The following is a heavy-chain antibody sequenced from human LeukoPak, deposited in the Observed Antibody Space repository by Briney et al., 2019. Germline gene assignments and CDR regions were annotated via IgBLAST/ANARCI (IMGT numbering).Heavy chain of an antibody. CDR3: AASHYYYGSVSGFDP. CDR2: INAGNGNT. J-gene: IGHJ5*02. V-gene: IGHV1-3*01. D-gene: IGHD3-10*01. Sequence: GASVKVSCKASGYTFTSYAMHWVRQAPGQRLEWMGWINAGNGNTKYSQKFQGRVTITRDTSASTAYMELSSLRSEDTAVYYCAASHYYYGSVSGFDPWGQGTLVTVSS. CDR1: GYTFTSYA.